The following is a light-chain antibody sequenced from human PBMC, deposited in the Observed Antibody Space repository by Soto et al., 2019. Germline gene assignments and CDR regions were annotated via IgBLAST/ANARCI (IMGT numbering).Light chain of an antibody. Sequence: QSALTQPPSVSGSPGQSVTISCTGTSGDVGSYNRVSWYQQPPGTAPKLMIYEVSNRPSGVPDRFSGSKSGNTASLTISGLQAEDEADYYCSSFTSSSTLIFGGGTKLTVL. CDR1: SGDVGSYNR. V-gene: IGLV2-18*02. J-gene: IGLJ2*01. CDR3: SSFTSSSTLI. CDR2: EVS.